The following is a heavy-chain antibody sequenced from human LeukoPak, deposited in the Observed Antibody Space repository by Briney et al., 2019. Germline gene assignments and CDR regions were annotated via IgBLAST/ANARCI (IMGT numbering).Heavy chain of an antibody. CDR3: ARRYGVYCAFDI. Sequence: PGGSLRLSCAASGFTLSHYAMNWVRQAPGKGLVWVSRISSSGSSTYYADSVKGRFTISRDNPKNTLYLQMNSQRAEDTDVYYCARRYGVYCAFDIWGQGTMVTVSS. V-gene: IGHV3-74*01. CDR1: GFTLSHYA. J-gene: IGHJ3*02. CDR2: ISSSGSST. D-gene: IGHD2-8*01.